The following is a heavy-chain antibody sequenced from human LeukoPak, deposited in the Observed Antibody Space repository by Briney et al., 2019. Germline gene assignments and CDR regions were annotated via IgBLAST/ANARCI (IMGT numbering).Heavy chain of an antibody. J-gene: IGHJ6*03. Sequence: ASVTVSCKASGYTFTSYGISWVRQAPGQGLEWMGWISAYNGNTNYAQKLQGRVTMTTDTSTSTAYMELRSLRSDDTAVYYCARVVATIGDYYYYYYMDVWGKGTTVTVSS. CDR1: GYTFTSYG. D-gene: IGHD5-12*01. CDR2: ISAYNGNT. CDR3: ARVVATIGDYYYYYYMDV. V-gene: IGHV1-18*01.